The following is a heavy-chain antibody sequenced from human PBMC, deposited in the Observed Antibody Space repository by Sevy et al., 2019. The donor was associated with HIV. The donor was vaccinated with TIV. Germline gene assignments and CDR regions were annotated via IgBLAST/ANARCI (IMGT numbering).Heavy chain of an antibody. V-gene: IGHV2-5*02. J-gene: IGHJ5*02. CDR2: IYWDDDK. CDR1: GFSLTTNGVG. Sequence: SGPTLVNPTQTLTLTCTFSGFSLTTNGVGVGWIRQPPGKALEWLALIYWDDDKRYRPSLKKRLTITKDPSKTQVVLTMTDMDPVDTATYYCAHSEYYYGSGSFYKRGGLFAPWGQGTLVTVSS. CDR3: AHSEYYYGSGSFYKRGGLFAP. D-gene: IGHD3-10*01.